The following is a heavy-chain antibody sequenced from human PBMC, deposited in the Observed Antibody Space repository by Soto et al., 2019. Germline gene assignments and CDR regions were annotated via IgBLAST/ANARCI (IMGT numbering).Heavy chain of an antibody. CDR1: GFTFSSYW. J-gene: IGHJ4*02. CDR2: IKQDGSEK. D-gene: IGHD6-19*01. V-gene: IGHV3-7*01. CDR3: ARDRRIAVAGGEFDY. Sequence: EVQLVESGGGLVQPGGSLRLSCAASGFTFSSYWMSWVRQAPGKGLALVANIKQDGSEKYYVDSVKGRFTISRDNAKNSLYLQMNSLRAEETAVYYCARDRRIAVAGGEFDYWGQGTLVTVSS.